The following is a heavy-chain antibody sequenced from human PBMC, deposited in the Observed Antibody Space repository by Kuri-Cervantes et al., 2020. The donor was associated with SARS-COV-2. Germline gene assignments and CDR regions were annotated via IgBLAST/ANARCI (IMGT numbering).Heavy chain of an antibody. V-gene: IGHV1-69*04. Sequence: SSVKVSCKASGCTFSSYAISWLRQAPGQGREWMGRIIPILGIANYEQKFQGRVTITQDKSTSTAYMELSSLRSEDPAVYYCASGDCSSTSCYPLDYWGQGTLVTVSS. D-gene: IGHD2-2*03. J-gene: IGHJ4*02. CDR2: IIPILGIA. CDR1: GCTFSSYA. CDR3: ASGDCSSTSCYPLDY.